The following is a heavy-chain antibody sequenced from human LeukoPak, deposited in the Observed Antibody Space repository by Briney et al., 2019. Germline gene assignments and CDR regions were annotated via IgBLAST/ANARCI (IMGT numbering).Heavy chain of an antibody. D-gene: IGHD3-9*01. CDR1: GFTFSSYW. Sequence: GSLRLSCVASGFTFSSYWMHWVRKDPRKGLVWVSRINGDGRNINYADSVRGRFTISRDNAKNTLFLQMNTLRVEDTAVYYCTRDLMDYDVSTGLHHYYMDVWGQGTTVTVSS. CDR3: TRDLMDYDVSTGLHHYYMDV. CDR2: INGDGRNI. J-gene: IGHJ6*02. V-gene: IGHV3-74*01.